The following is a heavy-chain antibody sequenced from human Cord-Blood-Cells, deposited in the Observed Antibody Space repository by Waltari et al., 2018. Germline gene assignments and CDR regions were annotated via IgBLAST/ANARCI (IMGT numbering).Heavy chain of an antibody. D-gene: IGHD2-21*01. V-gene: IGHV4-4*02. CDR3: ARRALYCGGDCYDDEQH. J-gene: IGHJ1*01. CDR1: GGSISSSNW. Sequence: QVQLQESGPGLVKPSGTLSLTCAVSGGSISSSNWWSWVRHPPGKGLEWIGEIYHSGSTNYNPSLKSRVTISVDKSKNQFSLKLSSVTAADTAVYYCARRALYCGGDCYDDEQHWGQGTLVTVSS. CDR2: IYHSGST.